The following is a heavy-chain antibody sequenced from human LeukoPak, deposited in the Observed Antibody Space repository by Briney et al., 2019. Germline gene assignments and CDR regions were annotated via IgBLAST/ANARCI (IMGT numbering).Heavy chain of an antibody. CDR1: GFTFKSYS. Sequence: QPGGSLRLSCAGSGFTFKSYSMNWVRPAPGKGLEWVSFISGSGSSIYHADSVKGRFTIFRDNAKNSLSLQMNSLRAEDTAVYFCARGDSPDYGDYQHLDYWGQGTLVTVSS. CDR2: ISGSGSSI. V-gene: IGHV3-48*01. J-gene: IGHJ4*02. D-gene: IGHD4-17*01. CDR3: ARGDSPDYGDYQHLDY.